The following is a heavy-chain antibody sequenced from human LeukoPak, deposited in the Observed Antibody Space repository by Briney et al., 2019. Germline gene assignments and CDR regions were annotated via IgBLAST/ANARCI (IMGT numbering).Heavy chain of an antibody. D-gene: IGHD1-20*01. CDR3: AHKLYSMTGKILAFDY. Sequence: SGPTLVNPTQTLTLTRTFSQFSLNTDKVSVGWFRQPPGRPLEWLALISSDDDKRYSPSLDNRLTVTKDTSKSQVVLAMTNMGPVDTATYFCAHKLYSMTGKILAFDYWGQGALVTVSS. J-gene: IGHJ4*02. CDR2: ISSDDDK. CDR1: QFSLNTDKVS. V-gene: IGHV2-5*02.